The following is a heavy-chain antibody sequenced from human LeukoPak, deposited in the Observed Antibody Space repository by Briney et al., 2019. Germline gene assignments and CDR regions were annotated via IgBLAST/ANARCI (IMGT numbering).Heavy chain of an antibody. CDR2: ISGSGGST. CDR3: AKRAVAGTWS. CDR1: GFTFSTYA. V-gene: IGHV3-23*01. Sequence: GGSLRLSCAASGFTFSTYAVNWVRQAPGKGLEWVSAISGSGGSTYYADSVKGRFTISRDNSKNTLYLQMNSLRAEDTTVYYCAKRAVAGTWSWGQGTLVTVSS. D-gene: IGHD6-19*01. J-gene: IGHJ4*02.